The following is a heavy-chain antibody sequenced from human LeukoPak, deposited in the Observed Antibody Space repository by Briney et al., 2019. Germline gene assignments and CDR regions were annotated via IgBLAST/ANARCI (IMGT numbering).Heavy chain of an antibody. CDR3: AKVFSYDSISDAFDI. D-gene: IGHD3-22*01. Sequence: QPGRSLRLSCAASGFTFDDYAMHWVRQAPGKGLEWVSGISWSSGSIGYADSVKGRFTISRDNAKNSLYLQMNSLRAEDTALYYCAKVFSYDSISDAFDIWGQGTMVTVSS. CDR1: GFTFDDYA. J-gene: IGHJ3*02. CDR2: ISWSSGSI. V-gene: IGHV3-9*01.